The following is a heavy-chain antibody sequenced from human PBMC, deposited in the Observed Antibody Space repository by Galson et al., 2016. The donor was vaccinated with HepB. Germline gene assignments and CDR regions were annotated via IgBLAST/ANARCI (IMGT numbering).Heavy chain of an antibody. CDR1: GFIFGDYT. CDR2: VRNKDYGETT. J-gene: IGHJ4*02. V-gene: IGHV3-49*03. CDR3: TRAFPHSSAMGDY. Sequence: SLRLSCAGSGFIFGDYTMTWFRQAPGKGLEWVGFVRNKDYGETTEYAASVKGRFTISRDDSKSIAYLQVSTLKTEDTAMYYCTRAFPHSSAMGDYWGQGTLATVS. D-gene: IGHD6-19*01.